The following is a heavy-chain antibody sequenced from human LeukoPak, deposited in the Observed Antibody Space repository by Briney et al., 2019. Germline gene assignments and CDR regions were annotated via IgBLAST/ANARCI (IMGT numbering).Heavy chain of an antibody. D-gene: IGHD2-2*01. Sequence: SETLPLTCNVSGDSISSYYWTWIRQPPGRGLECIGYIYYSGTTNYNPSLKSRVTISVDTSKNQFSLTLSSVTAADTAVYYCARSDGAYQPPDRWGQGTLVTVSS. CDR3: ARSDGAYQPPDR. CDR1: GDSISSYY. J-gene: IGHJ4*02. V-gene: IGHV4-59*01. CDR2: IYYSGTT.